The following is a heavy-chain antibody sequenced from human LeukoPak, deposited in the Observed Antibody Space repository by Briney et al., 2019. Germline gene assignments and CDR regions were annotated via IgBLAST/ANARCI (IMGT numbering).Heavy chain of an antibody. D-gene: IGHD6-13*01. CDR2: INPNSGGT. CDR3: ARVGLVSSSWYYDY. J-gene: IGHJ4*02. CDR1: GYTFTVYY. V-gene: IGHV1-2*02. Sequence: ASVKVSCKASGYTFTVYYMHWVRQAPGEGGEGMGWINPNSGGTNYAQKFQGRVTITRDTSISTAYMELSRLRSDATAVYYCARVGLVSSSWYYDYWGQGTLVTVSS.